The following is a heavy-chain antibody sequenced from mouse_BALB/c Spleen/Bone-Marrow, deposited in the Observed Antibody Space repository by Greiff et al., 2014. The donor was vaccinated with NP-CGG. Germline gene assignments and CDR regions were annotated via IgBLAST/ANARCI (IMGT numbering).Heavy chain of an antibody. CDR1: GFNIKDTY. J-gene: IGHJ2*01. CDR3: AFITTVVEYYFDY. V-gene: IGHV14-3*02. D-gene: IGHD1-1*01. CDR2: IDPANGNS. Sequence: EVKLMESGAELVKPGASVMLSCTASGFNIKDTYMHWVKQRPEQGLEWIGRIDPANGNSKYDPKFQGKATITADTSSNTAYLQLSSLTSEDTAVYYCAFITTVVEYYFDYWGQGTTLTVSS.